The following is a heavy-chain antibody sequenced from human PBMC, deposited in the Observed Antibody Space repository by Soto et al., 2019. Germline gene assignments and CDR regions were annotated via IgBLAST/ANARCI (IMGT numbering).Heavy chain of an antibody. J-gene: IGHJ4*02. CDR3: AKLMGATRGGFDS. D-gene: IGHD1-26*01. CDR2: LSGSGTST. V-gene: IGHV3-23*01. CDR1: GFTFSSYA. Sequence: GGSLRLSCAASGFTFSSYAMSWVRQAPGKGLECVSPLSGSGTSTYYADSVKGRFTISRDNSKNTLYLQMNGLRADDTAVYYCAKLMGATRGGFDSWGQGTLVTV.